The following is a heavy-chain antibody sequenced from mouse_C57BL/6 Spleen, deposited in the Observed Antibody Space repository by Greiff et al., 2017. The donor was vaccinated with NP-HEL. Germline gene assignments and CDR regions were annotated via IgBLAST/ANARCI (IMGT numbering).Heavy chain of an antibody. CDR2: IYPGSGST. CDR3: ARRNGYYVPFDY. Sequence: QVQLKQPGAELVKPGASVKMSCKASGYTFTSYWITWVKQRPGQGLEWIGDIYPGSGSTNYNEKFKSKATLTVDTSSSTAYMQLSSLTSEDSAVYYCARRNGYYVPFDYWGQGTTLTVSS. D-gene: IGHD2-3*01. CDR1: GYTFTSYW. J-gene: IGHJ2*01. V-gene: IGHV1-55*01.